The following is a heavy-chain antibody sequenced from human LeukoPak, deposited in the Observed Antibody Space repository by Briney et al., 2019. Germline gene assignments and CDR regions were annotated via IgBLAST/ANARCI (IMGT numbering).Heavy chain of an antibody. D-gene: IGHD1-7*01. Sequence: ASVKVSCKTSGYTFTNYGISWVRQVPGQGFEWMGGISIYNGNRNYAQKFQGRVTMTTDTSTSTAYMEMRRLRSDDTAVYYCARNVRGTTDDYWGQGTLATVSS. CDR2: ISIYNGNR. V-gene: IGHV1-18*01. J-gene: IGHJ4*02. CDR3: ARNVRGTTDDY. CDR1: GYTFTNYG.